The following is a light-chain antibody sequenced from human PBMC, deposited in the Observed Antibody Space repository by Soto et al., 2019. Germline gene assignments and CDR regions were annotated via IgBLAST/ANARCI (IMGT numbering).Light chain of an antibody. CDR1: QTVSDN. V-gene: IGKV3-15*01. Sequence: EIVLTQSPAILSASPGERATLSCRASQTVSDNLVWYQQKPGQSPRLLIYGASTRATDIPVRFSGSGSGTECTLTISSLQSEDFAVYYCQEYNNWHPITFGGGTKVEIK. CDR3: QEYNNWHPIT. J-gene: IGKJ4*01. CDR2: GAS.